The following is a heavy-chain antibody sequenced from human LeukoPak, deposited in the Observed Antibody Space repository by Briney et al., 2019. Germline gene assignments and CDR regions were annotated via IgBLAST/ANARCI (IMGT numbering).Heavy chain of an antibody. V-gene: IGHV1-69*01. CDR2: IIPIFGTA. CDR3: ARGRDYGAQGAFDI. J-gene: IGHJ3*02. Sequence: SVKVSCKASGGTFSSYAISWVRQAPGQGLEWMGGIIPIFGTANYAQKSQGRVTITADESTSTAYMELSSLRSEDTAVYYCARGRDYGAQGAFDIWGQGTMVTVSS. CDR1: GGTFSSYA. D-gene: IGHD4-17*01.